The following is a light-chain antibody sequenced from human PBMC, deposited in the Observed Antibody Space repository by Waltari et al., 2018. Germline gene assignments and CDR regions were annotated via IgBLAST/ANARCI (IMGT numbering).Light chain of an antibody. CDR1: LYIDIY. Sequence: DIQMSQSPSSLSASVGERVTATCRASLYIDIYLNWYQQRPGQAPKLLIYYSNILGSGVPSRFSGSRSGTEFTLTISGLQPEDFATYYCQQGFKYPRTFGQGTRVEIK. J-gene: IGKJ1*01. CDR3: QQGFKYPRT. V-gene: IGKV1-39*01. CDR2: YSN.